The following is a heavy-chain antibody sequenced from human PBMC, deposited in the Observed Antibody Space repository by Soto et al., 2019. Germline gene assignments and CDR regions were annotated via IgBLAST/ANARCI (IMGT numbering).Heavy chain of an antibody. V-gene: IGHV1-18*01. J-gene: IGHJ6*02. D-gene: IGHD3-9*01. CDR3: ARGGYYDTSGSRNYHYYGMNV. CDR2: ISAYDGYT. CDR1: GYTFTSYG. Sequence: QVQLVQSGAEVKKPGASVKVSCKASGYTFTSYGINWVRQAPGQGLEWLGWISAYDGYTTYAQILQGRVFMTTDTSTKTACMELRSLRSDDTATYFCARGGYYDTSGSRNYHYYGMNVWGQGTTVTVSS.